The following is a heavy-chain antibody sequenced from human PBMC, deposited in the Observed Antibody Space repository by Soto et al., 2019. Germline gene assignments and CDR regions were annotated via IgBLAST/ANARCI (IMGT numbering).Heavy chain of an antibody. J-gene: IGHJ4*02. D-gene: IGHD1-26*01. CDR1: GFSLTTDRVG. Sequence: QITLKESGPTLVKPTQTLTLTCTFSGFSLTTDRVGVGWIRQPPREALEWLAVTYWDDSKTYRPSLESRLTITKDTSKNQVALTMTNMDSLDTATYYCAHAYGGRSLYWGQGTLVTVSS. CDR3: AHAYGGRSLY. CDR2: TYWDDSK. V-gene: IGHV2-5*02.